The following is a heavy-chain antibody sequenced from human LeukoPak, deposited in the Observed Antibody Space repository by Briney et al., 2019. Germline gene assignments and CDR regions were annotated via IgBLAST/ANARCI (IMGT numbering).Heavy chain of an antibody. CDR3: ARDSIAAAGTAYGY. CDR2: INPNSGGT. Sequence: ASVKVSCKASGYTFTGYYMHWVRQAPGQGLEWMGWINPNSGGTNYAQKFQGRVTMTRDTPISTAYMELSRLRSDDTAVYYCARDSIAAAGTAYGYWGQGTLVTVSS. J-gene: IGHJ4*02. V-gene: IGHV1-2*02. D-gene: IGHD6-13*01. CDR1: GYTFTGYY.